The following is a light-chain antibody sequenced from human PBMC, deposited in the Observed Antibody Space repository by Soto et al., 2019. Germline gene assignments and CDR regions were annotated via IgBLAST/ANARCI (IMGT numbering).Light chain of an antibody. CDR2: SIS. CDR3: MQATQYPYT. J-gene: IGKJ2*01. Sequence: DIVMTQTPLSSPVTLGQPASISCRSSQSLVHSDGNTYLSWFQQRPGQPPRLLIYSISNRFSGVPDRFSGSGAGTDFTLQISRVEAEDVGVFYCMQATQYPYTFGQGTKLEIK. V-gene: IGKV2-24*01. CDR1: QSLVHSDGNTY.